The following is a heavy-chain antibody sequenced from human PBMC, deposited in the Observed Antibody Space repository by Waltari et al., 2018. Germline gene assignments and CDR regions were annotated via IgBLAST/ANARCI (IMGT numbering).Heavy chain of an antibody. CDR1: GFTFSSYW. J-gene: IGHJ4*02. Sequence: EVQLVESGGGLVQPGGSLRLSCAASGFTFSSYWMSWVRQAPGKGLEWVANRKQDGSEKYYVDSVKGRFTISRDNAKNSLYLQMNSLRAEDTAVYYCARATVTSDFDYWGQGTLVTVSS. CDR2: RKQDGSEK. V-gene: IGHV3-7*01. CDR3: ARATVTSDFDY. D-gene: IGHD4-17*01.